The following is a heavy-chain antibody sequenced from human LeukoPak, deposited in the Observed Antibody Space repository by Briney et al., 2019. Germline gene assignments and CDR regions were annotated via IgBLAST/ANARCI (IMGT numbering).Heavy chain of an antibody. Sequence: GGFLRLSCAASGFTFSSYAMSWVRQAPGKGLEWVSAISGSGGSTYYADSVEGRFTISRDNSKNTLYLQMNSLRAEDTAVYYCAKWEQWLVPFFDYWGQGTLVTVSS. J-gene: IGHJ4*02. CDR2: ISGSGGST. CDR3: AKWEQWLVPFFDY. CDR1: GFTFSSYA. D-gene: IGHD6-19*01. V-gene: IGHV3-23*01.